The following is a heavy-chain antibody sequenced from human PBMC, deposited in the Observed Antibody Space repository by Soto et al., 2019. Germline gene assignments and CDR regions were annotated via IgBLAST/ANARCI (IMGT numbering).Heavy chain of an antibody. CDR3: ARGGVSTRTFDY. CDR1: GYNFAVYC. D-gene: IGHD3-3*01. CDR2: IYPSDSDT. Sequence: GESLKSSCKGYGYNFAVYCIAWVRQMPGKGLELMGIIYPSDSDTRYRPSFQGQVTISADKSISSAYLQWSSLRASDTAMYYCARGGVSTRTFDYWGQGTPVTVSS. V-gene: IGHV5-51*01. J-gene: IGHJ4*02.